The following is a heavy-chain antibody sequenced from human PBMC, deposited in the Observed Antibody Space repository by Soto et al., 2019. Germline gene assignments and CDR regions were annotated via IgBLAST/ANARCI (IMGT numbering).Heavy chain of an antibody. J-gene: IGHJ4*02. V-gene: IGHV3-21*01. CDR2: ISSSSSYI. CDR1: GFTFSSYS. CDR3: ASAEYYYDSSGWYY. Sequence: PGGSPRLSCAASGFTFSSYSMNWVRQAPGKGLEWVSSISSSSSYIYYADSVKGRFTISRDNAKNSLYLQMNSLRAEDTAVYYCASAEYYYDSSGWYYWGQGTLVTVSS. D-gene: IGHD3-22*01.